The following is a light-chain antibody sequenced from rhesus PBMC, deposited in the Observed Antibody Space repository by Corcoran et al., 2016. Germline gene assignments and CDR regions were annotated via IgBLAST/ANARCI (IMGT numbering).Light chain of an antibody. Sequence: DIVMTQTPLSLPVTPGEPASISCRSSQSLLHSNGNTYLDWYLQKPGQSPRPLIYKVTNRDTGVPDRCSGSGSGTDFTLKISRVEPEDVCVYYCMQSTKDPYSFGQGTKVEIK. CDR2: KVT. J-gene: IGKJ2*01. V-gene: IGKV2S2*01. CDR3: MQSTKDPYS. CDR1: QSLLHSNGNTY.